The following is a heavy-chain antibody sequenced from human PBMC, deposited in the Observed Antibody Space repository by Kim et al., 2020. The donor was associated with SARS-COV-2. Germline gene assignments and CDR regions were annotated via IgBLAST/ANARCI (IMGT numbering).Heavy chain of an antibody. V-gene: IGHV4-30-4*01. J-gene: IGHJ3*02. CDR3: ARWCIMTTVTKDAFDI. CDR1: GGSISSGDYY. Sequence: SETLSLTCTVSGGSISSGDYYWSWIRQPPGKGLEWIGYIYYSGSTNYTPSLKSRVTISVDTSKNQFSLKLISVTAADTAVYYCARWCIMTTVTKDAFDIWGQGTMVTVSS. CDR2: IYYSGST. D-gene: IGHD4-17*01.